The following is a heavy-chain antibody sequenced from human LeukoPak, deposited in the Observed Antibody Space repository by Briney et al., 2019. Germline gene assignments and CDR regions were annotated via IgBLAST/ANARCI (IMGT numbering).Heavy chain of an antibody. CDR1: RDIFTSYW. Sequence: GESLKISCKGSRDIFTSYWIGWVRQMPGKGLEWMGFIYAGDSDTRYSPSFQGQVTISVDKSLSTAYLLWSSLRASDTAMYYCARHGLYDSSGYYWFYWGQGTLVTVSS. D-gene: IGHD3-22*01. V-gene: IGHV5-51*01. J-gene: IGHJ4*02. CDR3: ARHGLYDSSGYYWFY. CDR2: IYAGDSDT.